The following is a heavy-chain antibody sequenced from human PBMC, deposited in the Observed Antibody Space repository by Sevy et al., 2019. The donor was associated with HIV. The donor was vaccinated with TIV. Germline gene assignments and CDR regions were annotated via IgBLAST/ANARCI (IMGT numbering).Heavy chain of an antibody. D-gene: IGHD2-2*02. J-gene: IGHJ3*02. CDR1: GFTFSSYD. V-gene: IGHV3-33*01. CDR3: ARGDCSSTSCYTEDAFDI. Sequence: GGSLRLSCAASGFTFSSYDMHWVRQAPGKGLEWVAVIWYDGSNKYYADSVKGRFTIARDNSKNTGYLQMNSLRAEDTAVYYCARGDCSSTSCYTEDAFDIWGQGTMVTVSS. CDR2: IWYDGSNK.